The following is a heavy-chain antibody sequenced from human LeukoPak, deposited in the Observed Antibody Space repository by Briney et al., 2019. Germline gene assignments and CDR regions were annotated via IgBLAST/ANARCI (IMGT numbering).Heavy chain of an antibody. D-gene: IGHD3-16*01. V-gene: IGHV4-59*01. CDR3: ARGGVLKSVDY. CDR1: GGSISSYY. J-gene: IGHJ4*02. CDR2: IYYSGST. Sequence: SETLSLTCTVSGGSISSYYWSWIRQPPGKGLEWIGYIYYSGSTNYNPSLKSRVTISVDTSKNQLSLRLSSVTAADTAVYYCARGGVLKSVDYWGQGTLVTVSS.